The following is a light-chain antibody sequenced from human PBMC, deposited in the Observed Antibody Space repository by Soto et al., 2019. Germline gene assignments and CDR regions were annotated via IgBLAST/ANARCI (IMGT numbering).Light chain of an antibody. Sequence: DIQMTQSPSTLSASVGDRVTITCRASQTIGDWLAWYQQKPGKAPNLLIYDASILQSGVPSKFSGSGSGTEFTLNISSLQHDDLATYYCQQYSRYSLTFGKETKVEI. V-gene: IGKV1-5*01. CDR1: QTIGDW. CDR3: QQYSRYSLT. J-gene: IGKJ1*01. CDR2: DAS.